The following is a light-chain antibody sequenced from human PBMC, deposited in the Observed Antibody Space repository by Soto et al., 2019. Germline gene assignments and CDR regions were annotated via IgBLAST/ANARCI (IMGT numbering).Light chain of an antibody. V-gene: IGLV2-14*01. Sequence: QSALTQPASVSGSPGQSITISCTGTSSDTGGYNYVSWHQQHPGKAPKLMIYDVSNRPSGVSNRLSGSKSGNTASLTISGLQAEDEADYYCSSYTSTTTRVFGTGTKVTVL. J-gene: IGLJ1*01. CDR1: SSDTGGYNY. CDR3: SSYTSTTTRV. CDR2: DVS.